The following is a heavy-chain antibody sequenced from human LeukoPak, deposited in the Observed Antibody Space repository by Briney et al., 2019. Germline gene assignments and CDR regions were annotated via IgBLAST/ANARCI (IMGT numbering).Heavy chain of an antibody. J-gene: IGHJ4*02. CDR1: GFTFSSYA. D-gene: IGHD2-15*01. CDR2: ISGSGGST. Sequence: PGGSLRLSCAASGFTFSSYAMSWVRQAPGKGLEWVSAISGSGGSTYYADSVKGRFTISRDNSKNTLYLQMNSLRAEDTAVYYCASDCSGGSCYDYWGQGTLVTVSS. V-gene: IGHV3-23*01. CDR3: ASDCSGGSCYDY.